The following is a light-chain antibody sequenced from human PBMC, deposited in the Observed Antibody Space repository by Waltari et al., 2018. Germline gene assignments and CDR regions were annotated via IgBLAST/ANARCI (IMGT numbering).Light chain of an antibody. CDR3: QQHGTLPAT. Sequence: EIVLTQSPGTASLSPGERVTLSCRASQSVGSSSLAWYQQKPGQAPRLVIYRASRRATGIPDRFSGSGSGTDVSLTISRLEPEDLAVYYCQQHGTLPATFGQGTKVEIK. J-gene: IGKJ1*01. CDR2: RAS. V-gene: IGKV3-20*01. CDR1: QSVGSSS.